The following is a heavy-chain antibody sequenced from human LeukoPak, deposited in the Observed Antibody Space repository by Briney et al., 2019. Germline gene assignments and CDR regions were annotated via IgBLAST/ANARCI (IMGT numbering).Heavy chain of an antibody. CDR3: AREPPPSYSGGREYYFDY. Sequence: ASVKVSCKASGYTFTSYYNHLVRQAPGQGLEWMGIINPSGGSTSYAQKFRDRLTMTRDTSTSTLYMELSSLRSEDTAVYYCAREPPPSYSGGREYYFDYWGQGTLVTVSS. CDR1: GYTFTSYY. D-gene: IGHD1-26*01. V-gene: IGHV1-46*01. CDR2: INPSGGST. J-gene: IGHJ4*02.